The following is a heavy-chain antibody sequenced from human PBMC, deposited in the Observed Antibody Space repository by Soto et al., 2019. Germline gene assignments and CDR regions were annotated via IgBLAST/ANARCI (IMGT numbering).Heavy chain of an antibody. D-gene: IGHD3-3*01. CDR3: ARALRFLEWAFDY. Sequence: QVQLQESGPGLVKPSETLSLTCTVSGGSVSSGSYYWSWIRQPPGKGLEWIGYIYYSESTNYNPSLKSRVTISVDTSKNQFSLKLSSVTAADTAVYYCARALRFLEWAFDYWGQGTLVTVS. V-gene: IGHV4-61*01. CDR1: GGSVSSGSYY. J-gene: IGHJ4*02. CDR2: IYYSEST.